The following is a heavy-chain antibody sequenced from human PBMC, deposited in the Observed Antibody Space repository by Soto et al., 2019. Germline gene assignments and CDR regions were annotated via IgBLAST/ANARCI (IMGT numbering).Heavy chain of an antibody. Sequence: CILQNKGKGLEWIGYIYYSGSTYYNPSLKSRVTISVDTSKNQFSLKLSSVTAADTAVYYCARVKYCISNSCSNKENWFDLWGQRTLVPVSS. CDR3: ARVKYCISNSCSNKENWFDL. J-gene: IGHJ5*02. D-gene: IGHD2-2*01. CDR2: IYYSGST. V-gene: IGHV4-31*02.